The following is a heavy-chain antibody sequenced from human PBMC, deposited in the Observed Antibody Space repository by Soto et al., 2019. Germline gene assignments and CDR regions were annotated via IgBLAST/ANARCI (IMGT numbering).Heavy chain of an antibody. CDR1: GFTFSQYA. CDR2: IRPSVGTA. D-gene: IGHD2-15*01. Sequence: PGGSLRLSCAASGFTFSQYAMTWVRQAPGKGLEWVSTIRPSVGTAYYADSVKGRFTISRDNSKNTLYLHMNSLSAEDAAMYHCAKHGGYCSGGSCFFYFDYRGHGHLVTVSS. V-gene: IGHV3-23*01. J-gene: IGHJ4*01. CDR3: AKHGGYCSGGSCFFYFDY.